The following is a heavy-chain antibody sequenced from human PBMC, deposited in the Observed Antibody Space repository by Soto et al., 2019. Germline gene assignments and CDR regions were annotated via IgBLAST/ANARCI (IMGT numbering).Heavy chain of an antibody. J-gene: IGHJ4*02. CDR3: TRDWDSSSWYYFDY. Sequence: VGSLRLSCAASGFTFSSYAMHWVRQAPGKGLEWVAVISYDGSNKYYADSVKGRFTISRDNSKNTLYLQMNSLRAEDTAVYYCTRDWDSSSWYYFDYWGQGTLDTVSS. V-gene: IGHV3-30-3*01. CDR2: ISYDGSNK. CDR1: GFTFSSYA. D-gene: IGHD6-13*01.